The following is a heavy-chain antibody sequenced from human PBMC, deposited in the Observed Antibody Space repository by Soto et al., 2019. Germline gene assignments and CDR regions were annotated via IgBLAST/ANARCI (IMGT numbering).Heavy chain of an antibody. CDR3: ARGQGYCSSTSCYVGYYYGMDV. CDR1: GGTFSSYA. J-gene: IGHJ6*02. V-gene: IGHV1-69*06. D-gene: IGHD2-2*01. CDR2: IIPIFGTA. Sequence: QVQLVQSGAEVKKPGSSVKVSCKASGGTFSSYAISWVRQAPGQGLEWMGGIIPIFGTANYAQKFQGRVTITEDKSTSTAYMELSSLRSEDTAVYYCARGQGYCSSTSCYVGYYYGMDVWGQGTTVTVSS.